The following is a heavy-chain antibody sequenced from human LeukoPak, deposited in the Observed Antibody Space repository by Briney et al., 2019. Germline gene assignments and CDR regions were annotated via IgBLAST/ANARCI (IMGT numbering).Heavy chain of an antibody. D-gene: IGHD3-22*01. CDR3: AIYDSRGDFDY. J-gene: IGHJ4*02. CDR2: IRNDESDR. V-gene: IGHV3-30*02. Sequence: GGSLRLSCAASGFILRDYGMHWVRQAPGKGLEWVAFIRNDESDRDHADSVKGRFTISRDNPKNTLYLQMTGLRPEDTGVYYCAIYDSRGDFDYWGQGTQVTVSA. CDR1: GFILRDYG.